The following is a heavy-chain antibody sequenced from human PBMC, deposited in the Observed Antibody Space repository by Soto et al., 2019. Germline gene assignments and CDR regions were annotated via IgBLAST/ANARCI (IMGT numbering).Heavy chain of an antibody. CDR3: ANLSLIWSFTSTTDMYA. CDR2: IYYSGSA. J-gene: IGHJ6*02. CDR1: CGSIDTSYY. Sequence: SETLSLTCTVSCGSIDTSYYWGWFRRPPGKGLEWIGSIYYSGSAYRNPSLKSRLYMSVETSKNQVSLNLSSVTAADTAVYYCANLSLIWSFTSTTDMYAWGQGTTLTVSS. D-gene: IGHD3-10*01. V-gene: IGHV4-39*01.